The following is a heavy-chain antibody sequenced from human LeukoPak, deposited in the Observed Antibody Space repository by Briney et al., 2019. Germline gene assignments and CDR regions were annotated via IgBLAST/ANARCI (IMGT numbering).Heavy chain of an antibody. CDR2: ISGSGGST. Sequence: GGSLRLSCAASGFTFSSYAMSWVRQAPGKGLEWVSAISGSGGSTYYADPVKGRFTISRDNSKNTLYLQMNSLRAEDTAVYYCAKEWSSGYSYGYFDYWGQGTLVTVSS. V-gene: IGHV3-23*01. J-gene: IGHJ4*02. CDR1: GFTFSSYA. D-gene: IGHD5-18*01. CDR3: AKEWSSGYSYGYFDY.